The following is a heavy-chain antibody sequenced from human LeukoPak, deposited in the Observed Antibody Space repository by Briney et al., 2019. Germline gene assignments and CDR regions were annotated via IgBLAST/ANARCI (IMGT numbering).Heavy chain of an antibody. CDR3: ARGRGYPGPFDY. CDR1: GFTFSSCS. CDR2: ISSSSSYI. J-gene: IGHJ4*02. Sequence: GGSLRLSCAASGFTFSSCSMNWVRQAPGKGLEWVSSISSSSSYIYYADSVKGRFTISRDNAKNSLYLQMNSLRAEDTAVYYCARGRGYPGPFDYWGQGTLVTVSS. D-gene: IGHD3-16*02. V-gene: IGHV3-21*01.